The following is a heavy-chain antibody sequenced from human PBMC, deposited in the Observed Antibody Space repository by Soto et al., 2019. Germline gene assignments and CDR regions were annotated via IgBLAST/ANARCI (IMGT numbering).Heavy chain of an antibody. V-gene: IGHV3-30-3*01. D-gene: IGHD2-15*01. J-gene: IGHJ6*02. CDR1: GFTFSSYA. CDR3: ARAGCDGGSCYTLVGLRYGMDV. Sequence: QVQLVESGGGVVQPGRSLRLSCAAAGFTFSSYAIHWVRQAPGKGLEWVAVVSYYGNNKYYADSVKGRFTISRDNSKNTLYRQMNSLRAEDTAVYYCARAGCDGGSCYTLVGLRYGMDVWGQGTTVTVSS. CDR2: VSYYGNNK.